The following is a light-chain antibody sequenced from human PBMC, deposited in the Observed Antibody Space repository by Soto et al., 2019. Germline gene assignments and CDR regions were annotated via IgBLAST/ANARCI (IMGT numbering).Light chain of an antibody. CDR3: QQYGSSPTWT. CDR1: QTVRNNY. J-gene: IGKJ1*01. CDR2: DAS. Sequence: EFVLTQSPGTLSLSPVERATLSCRASQTVRNNYLAWYQQRPGQAPRLVIYDASSRATGIPDRFSASGSGTDFTLTISRLEPEDFAVYYCQQYGSSPTWTFGQGTKVDNK. V-gene: IGKV3-20*01.